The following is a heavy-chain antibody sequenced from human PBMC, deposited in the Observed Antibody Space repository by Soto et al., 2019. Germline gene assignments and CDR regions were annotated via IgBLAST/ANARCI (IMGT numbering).Heavy chain of an antibody. V-gene: IGHV1-69*13. Sequence: SVKVSCKASGGTFSSYAIAWVRQAPGQGLEWMGGIIPIFGTANYAQKFQGRVTITADESTSTAYMELSSLRSEDTVVYYCARPFWATMTTVTTLDYWGQGTLVTVSS. J-gene: IGHJ4*02. CDR2: IIPIFGTA. D-gene: IGHD4-17*01. CDR1: GGTFSSYA. CDR3: ARPFWATMTTVTTLDY.